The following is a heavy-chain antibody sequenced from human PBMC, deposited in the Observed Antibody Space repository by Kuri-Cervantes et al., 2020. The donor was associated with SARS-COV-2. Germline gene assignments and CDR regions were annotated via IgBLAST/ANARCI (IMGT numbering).Heavy chain of an antibody. CDR3: ARERAAAGHGGLGYYGMDV. Sequence: SVKVSCKASGGTFSSYAISWVRQAPGQGLEWMGGIIPIFGTANYAQKFQGRVTITADESTSTAYMELSSLRSEDTAVYYCARERAAAGHGGLGYYGMDVWGQGTTVTVSS. D-gene: IGHD6-13*01. J-gene: IGHJ6*02. V-gene: IGHV1-69*13. CDR1: GGTFSSYA. CDR2: IIPIFGTA.